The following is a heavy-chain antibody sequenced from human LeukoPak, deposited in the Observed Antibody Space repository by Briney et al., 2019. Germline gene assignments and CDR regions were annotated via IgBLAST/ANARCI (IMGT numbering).Heavy chain of an antibody. V-gene: IGHV3-53*01. D-gene: IGHD1-26*01. CDR2: TYSSGST. CDR3: ATESYGAT. J-gene: IGHJ4*02. CDR1: DFTVSSNS. Sequence: QPGGSLRLSCAASDFTVSSNSMSWVSQAPGKGLEWVSVTYSSGSTHYADSVKGRFTISRDSSKNTLYLQMNSLRAEDTAVYYCATESYGATWGQGTLVTVSS.